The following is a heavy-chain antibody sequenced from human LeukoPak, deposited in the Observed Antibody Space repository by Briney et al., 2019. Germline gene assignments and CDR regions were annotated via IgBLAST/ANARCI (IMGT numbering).Heavy chain of an antibody. CDR1: GGSISSGSYY. CDR2: IYTSGST. CDR3: ARGRGRRNAFDI. J-gene: IGHJ3*02. Sequence: SETLSLTCTVSGGSISSGSYYWSWIRQPAGKGLEWIGRIYTSGSTNYNPSLKSRVTISVDTSKNQFSLKLSSVTAADTAVYYCARGRGRRNAFDIWGQGTMVTVSS. D-gene: IGHD1-1*01. V-gene: IGHV4-61*02.